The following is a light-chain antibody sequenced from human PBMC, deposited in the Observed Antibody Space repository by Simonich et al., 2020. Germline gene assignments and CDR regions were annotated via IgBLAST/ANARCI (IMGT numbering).Light chain of an antibody. CDR3: QQYYSTPYT. CDR1: QSVLYSSNNKNY. CDR2: WGS. J-gene: IGKJ2*01. V-gene: IGKV4-1*01. Sequence: DIVMTQSPDSLAVSLGERATINCKSSQSVLYSSNNKNYLAWYQQKPGQPPKLRIYWGSTRESGVPDRVSGSGSGAYFTLTISSLQAEDVAVYYCQQYYSTPYTFGQGTKLEIK.